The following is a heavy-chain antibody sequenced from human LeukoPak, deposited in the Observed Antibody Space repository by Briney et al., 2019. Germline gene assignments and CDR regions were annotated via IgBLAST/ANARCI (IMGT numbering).Heavy chain of an antibody. J-gene: IGHJ3*02. CDR2: ISSNGDST. D-gene: IGHD3-22*01. CDR3: ARATLYKPYYYDSSGYYDAFDI. CDR1: GFTFSSYA. V-gene: IGHV3-64*01. Sequence: PGGSLRLSCAASGFTFSSYAMHWVRQAPGKGLEYVSAISSNGDSTYYANSVKGRFTISRDNSKNTLYLQMGSLRAEDMAVYYCARATLYKPYYYDSSGYYDAFDIWGQGTMVTVSS.